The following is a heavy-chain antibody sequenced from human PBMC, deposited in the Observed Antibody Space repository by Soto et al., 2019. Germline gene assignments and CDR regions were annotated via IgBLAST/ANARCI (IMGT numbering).Heavy chain of an antibody. D-gene: IGHD6-13*01. Sequence: SGPTLVNPTQTLTLTCTFSGFSLSTSGMCVSWIRQPPGKALEWLALIDWDDDKYYSTSLKTRLTISKDTSKNQVVLTMTNMDPVDTATYYCERIPIAAAGTGDYYYYGMDVWGQGTTVTVSS. CDR1: GFSLSTSGMC. J-gene: IGHJ6*02. V-gene: IGHV2-70*01. CDR2: IDWDDDK. CDR3: ERIPIAAAGTGDYYYYGMDV.